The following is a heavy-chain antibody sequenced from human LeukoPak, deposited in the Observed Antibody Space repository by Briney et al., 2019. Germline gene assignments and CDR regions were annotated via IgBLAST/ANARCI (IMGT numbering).Heavy chain of an antibody. D-gene: IGHD2/OR15-2a*01. V-gene: IGHV3-48*02. Sequence: GGSLRLSCVASGYLFSSYSMNWIRQAPGKGLEWVSYISVSGGVRSYADSVKGRFTISRDDARNSLYLQMSSLKDEDTAVYYCARDRGYFYDQLDYWGQGTLVTVSS. J-gene: IGHJ4*02. CDR2: ISVSGGVR. CDR3: ARDRGYFYDQLDY. CDR1: GYLFSSYS.